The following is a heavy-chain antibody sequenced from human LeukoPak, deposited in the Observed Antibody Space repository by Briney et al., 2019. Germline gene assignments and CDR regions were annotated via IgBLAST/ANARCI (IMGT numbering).Heavy chain of an antibody. D-gene: IGHD3-22*01. CDR1: GFTFSGSA. V-gene: IGHV3-73*01. J-gene: IGHJ4*02. CDR3: ARLPGTNYYDSSGYYPYPQSDY. CDR2: IRSKANSYAT. Sequence: GGSLRLSCAASGFTFSGSAMHWVRQASGKGLEWVGRIRSKANSYATAYAASVKGRFTISRDDSKNTAYLQMNSLKTEDTAVYYCARLPGTNYYDSSGYYPYPQSDYWGQGTLVTVSS.